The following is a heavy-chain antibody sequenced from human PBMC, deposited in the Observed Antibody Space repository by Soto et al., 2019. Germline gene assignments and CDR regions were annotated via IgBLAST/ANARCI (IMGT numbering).Heavy chain of an antibody. CDR3: ARGSLSQWGLLNFDY. CDR1: GFTFSSYG. CDR2: IWYDGSNK. V-gene: IGHV3-33*01. D-gene: IGHD1-26*01. J-gene: IGHJ4*02. Sequence: GGSLRLSCAASGFTFSSYGMHWVRQAPGKGLEWVAVIWYDGSNKYYADSVKGRFTISRDNSKNTLYLQMNSLRAEDTAVYYCARGSLSQWGLLNFDYWGQGTLVTVSS.